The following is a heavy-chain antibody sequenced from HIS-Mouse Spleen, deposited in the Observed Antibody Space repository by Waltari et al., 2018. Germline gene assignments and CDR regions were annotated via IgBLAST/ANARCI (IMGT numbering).Heavy chain of an antibody. CDR1: GYTFTGYY. D-gene: IGHD4-17*01. CDR3: ARQRTRDYVAFDI. J-gene: IGHJ3*02. CDR2: INPNSGGT. V-gene: IGHV1-2*02. Sequence: QVQLVQSGAEVKKPGASVKVSCKASGYTFTGYYMHWVRQAPGQGLEGMGWINPNSGGTNYAQKFQGRATMTRDTSIRTAYMELSRLRSDDTAVYYCARQRTRDYVAFDIWGQGTMVTVSS.